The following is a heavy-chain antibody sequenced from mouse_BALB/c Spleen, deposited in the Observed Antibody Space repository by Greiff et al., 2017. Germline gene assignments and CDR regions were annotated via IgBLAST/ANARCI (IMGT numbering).Heavy chain of an antibody. Sequence: EVKLMESGGDLVKPGGSLKLSCAASGFTFSSYGMSWVRQTPDKRLEWVATISSGGSYTYYPDSVKGRFTISRDNAKNTLYLQMSSLKSEDTAMYYCARVYYGSSPYYYAMDYWGQGTSVTVSS. CDR2: ISSGGSYT. D-gene: IGHD1-1*01. V-gene: IGHV5-6*01. J-gene: IGHJ4*01. CDR1: GFTFSSYG. CDR3: ARVYYGSSPYYYAMDY.